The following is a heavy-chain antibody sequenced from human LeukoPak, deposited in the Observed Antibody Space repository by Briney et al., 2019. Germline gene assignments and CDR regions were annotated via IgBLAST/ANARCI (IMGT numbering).Heavy chain of an antibody. CDR2: ISDHGKSR. V-gene: IGHV3-48*03. Sequence: GWSLRLSCAASGFTFSRYWMHWVRQAPGKGLEWVSYISDHGKSRNYVDSVKGRFAISRDNAKNSLYLQMNSLRVEDTAVYFCARARIAAPLLDYWGQGSLVTVSS. J-gene: IGHJ4*02. D-gene: IGHD6-13*01. CDR1: GFTFSRYW. CDR3: ARARIAAPLLDY.